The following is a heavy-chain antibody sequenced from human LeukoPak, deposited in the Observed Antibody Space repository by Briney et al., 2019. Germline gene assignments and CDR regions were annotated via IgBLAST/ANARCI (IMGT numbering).Heavy chain of an antibody. V-gene: IGHV4-30-2*01. CDR2: IYQSGSN. CDR3: ARAPTPYTVTTGYYYYGMDV. D-gene: IGHD4-17*01. CDR1: SGSISSGGYS. J-gene: IGHJ6*02. Sequence: NPSHTLSLLCGVSSGSISSGGYSWSWIRQPPGGGLEWIGYIYQSGSNYYSPSRKSRVTISVDRSKNQFALKLSSVTAADTAVYYCARAPTPYTVTTGYYYYGMDVWGQGTTVTVSS.